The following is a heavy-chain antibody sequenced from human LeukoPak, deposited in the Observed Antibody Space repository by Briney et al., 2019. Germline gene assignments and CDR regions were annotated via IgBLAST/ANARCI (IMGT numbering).Heavy chain of an antibody. CDR1: GFTFCTYY. V-gene: IGHV3-7*04. D-gene: IGHD3-3*01. CDR3: AGGFGFLIES. J-gene: IGHJ4*02. CDR2: INQDGGEK. Sequence: GGSLRLSCAASGFTFCTYYMAWVRQAPGEGLEWVANINQDGGEKYYGGSVKGRFTISRDNAKNSLYLQLNSLGVEDTVVYFCAGGFGFLIESWGQGALVTVSS.